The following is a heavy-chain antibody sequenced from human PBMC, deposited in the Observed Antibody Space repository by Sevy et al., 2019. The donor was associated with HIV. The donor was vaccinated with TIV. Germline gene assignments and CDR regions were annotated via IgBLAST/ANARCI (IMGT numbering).Heavy chain of an antibody. V-gene: IGHV3-7*01. CDR2: IKYDGSEK. Sequence: GGSLRLSCAASGFTFSTYWMTWVRQAPGTGLEWVANIKYDGSEKYYVDSVKSRFTISRDNAKNSLYLQMNGLRAEDKAVYYWARDIAHGSEDYGDYYFDYWGEGTLVTVSS. CDR3: ARDIAHGSEDYGDYYFDY. J-gene: IGHJ4*02. CDR1: GFTFSTYW. D-gene: IGHD4-17*01.